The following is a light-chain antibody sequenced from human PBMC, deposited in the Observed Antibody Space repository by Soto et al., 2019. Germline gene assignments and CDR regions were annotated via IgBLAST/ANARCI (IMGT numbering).Light chain of an antibody. J-gene: IGKJ2*01. CDR1: QSVSRNH. CDR2: DAS. V-gene: IGKV3-20*01. CDR3: QHYGSSPYS. Sequence: EIVLTQSPGTLSLSPGERATLSCRASQSVSRNHLAWYQQKPGQAPRLLIYDASSRPGGIPERFSGSGSGTDFPLTISRLEPEDFVVYYCQHYGSSPYSFGQGTKLEIK.